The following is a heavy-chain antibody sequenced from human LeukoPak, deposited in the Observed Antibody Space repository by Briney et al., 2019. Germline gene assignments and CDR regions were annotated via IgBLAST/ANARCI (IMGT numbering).Heavy chain of an antibody. CDR1: GDSVSRNSAA. D-gene: IGHD3-10*01. CDR2: TYYRSKWYS. CDR3: TRGISGRWFGESLSENHHYGMDV. Sequence: SSQTLSLTCAISGDSVSRNSAAWHWIRQSPSRGLEWLGRTYYRSKWYSDYAKPLKSRISINSDTSKNQFSLQLSSVTPEDTAVYYCTRGISGRWFGESLSENHHYGMDVWGQGTTVIVSS. J-gene: IGHJ6*02. V-gene: IGHV6-1*01.